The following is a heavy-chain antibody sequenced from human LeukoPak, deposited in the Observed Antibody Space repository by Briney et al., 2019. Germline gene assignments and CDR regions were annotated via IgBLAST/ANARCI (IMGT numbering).Heavy chain of an antibody. CDR1: GGTFSSYA. D-gene: IGHD4-23*01. Sequence: SVKVSCKASGGTFSSYAISWVRQAPGQGLEWMGGIIPIFGTANYAQKFQGRVTITADESTSTAYMELSSLRSEDTAAYYCARRGRLAGTTVASGAFDIWGQGTMVTVSS. J-gene: IGHJ3*02. CDR2: IIPIFGTA. CDR3: ARRGRLAGTTVASGAFDI. V-gene: IGHV1-69*01.